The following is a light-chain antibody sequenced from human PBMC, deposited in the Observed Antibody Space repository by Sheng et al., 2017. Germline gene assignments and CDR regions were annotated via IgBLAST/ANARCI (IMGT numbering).Light chain of an antibody. J-gene: IGKJ5*01. CDR2: GAS. CDR3: QQLNSSPLT. Sequence: DIQLTQSPSFLSASVGDRVTITCRASQGMITYLAWYQQKPGKAPKLLIYGASTLQSGVPSRFSGSGSGTEFTLTITSLQPEDFATYYCQQLNSSPLTFGQGTRLEIK. CDR1: QGMITY. V-gene: IGKV1-9*01.